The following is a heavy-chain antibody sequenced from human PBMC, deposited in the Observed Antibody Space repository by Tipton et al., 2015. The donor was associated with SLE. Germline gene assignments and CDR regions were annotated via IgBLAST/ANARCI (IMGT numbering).Heavy chain of an antibody. CDR3: ARLEGYYGSGSYHYYFDY. D-gene: IGHD3-10*01. CDR1: GGSISSYY. CDR2: IYYSGST. V-gene: IGHV4-59*04. J-gene: IGHJ4*02. Sequence: TLSLTCTVSGGSISSYYWSWIRQPPGKGLEWIGYIYYSGSTYYNPSLKSRVTISVDTSKNQFSLKLSSVTAADTAVYYCARLEGYYGSGSYHYYFDYWGQGTLVTVSS.